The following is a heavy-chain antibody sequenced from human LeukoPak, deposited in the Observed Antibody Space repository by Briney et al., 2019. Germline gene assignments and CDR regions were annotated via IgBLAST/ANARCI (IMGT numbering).Heavy chain of an antibody. D-gene: IGHD1-26*01. CDR1: GFTFSTYW. V-gene: IGHV3-7*01. J-gene: IGHJ4*02. Sequence: PGGSLRLSCAVSGFTFSTYWMSWVRQAPGKGLEWVANINQDGSKKYHVDSVKGRLTISRDNAKNSLYLQLSSLRAEDTAVYYCAREGGGSYYASPFDYWGQGTLVTVSS. CDR2: INQDGSKK. CDR3: AREGGGSYYASPFDY.